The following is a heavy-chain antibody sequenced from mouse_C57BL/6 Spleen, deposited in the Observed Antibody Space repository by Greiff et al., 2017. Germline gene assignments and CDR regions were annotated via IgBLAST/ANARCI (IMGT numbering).Heavy chain of an antibody. CDR1: GFNITNTY. V-gene: IGHV14-3*01. J-gene: IGHJ3*01. CDR3: ARWGATAEARAWFAC. D-gene: IGHD3-2*02. CDR2: IDPANGNT. Sequence: EVKLVESVAELVRPGASVKLSCTASGFNITNTYMHWVKQRPEQGLEWIGMIDPANGNTNYAPKFKGKATIPADTSSNTAYLQLSSLTSEDTAIYYCARWGATAEARAWFACWGQGTLVTVST.